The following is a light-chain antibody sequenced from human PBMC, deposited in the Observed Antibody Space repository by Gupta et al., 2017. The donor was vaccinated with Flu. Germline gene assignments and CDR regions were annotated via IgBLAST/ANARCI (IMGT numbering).Light chain of an antibody. J-gene: IGKJ4*01. CDR2: GAS. Sequence: DIQMTQSPSTLSAFVGDRVTITCRASQSISSWLAWYQEKPGTAPKLLIYGASSLEGGVPSRFSGSGSGTEFTLTISSLQPDDFATYYCQHDHSYPLIFGGGTKVEIK. CDR3: QHDHSYPLI. V-gene: IGKV1-5*03. CDR1: QSISSW.